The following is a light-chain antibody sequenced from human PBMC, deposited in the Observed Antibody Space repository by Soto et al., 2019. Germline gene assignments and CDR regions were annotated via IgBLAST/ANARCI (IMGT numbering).Light chain of an antibody. V-gene: IGKV1-8*01. CDR3: QQYSSYWT. CDR2: DAS. J-gene: IGKJ1*01. CDR1: QGISSY. Sequence: AIRMTQSPSSLSASTGDRVTITCRASQGISSYLAWYQQKPGKAPKFLIYDASNLESGVPSRFSGSGSGTEFTLTISSLQPDDFATYYCQQYSSYWTFGQGTKVDIK.